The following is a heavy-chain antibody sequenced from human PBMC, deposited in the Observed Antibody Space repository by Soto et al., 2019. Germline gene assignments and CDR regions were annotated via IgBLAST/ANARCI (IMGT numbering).Heavy chain of an antibody. V-gene: IGHV3-33*01. CDR2: IWYDGSNK. D-gene: IGHD2-2*01. J-gene: IGHJ1*01. CDR3: ARDREDIVVVPAASQPHFQH. Sequence: GGSLRLSCAASGFTFSSYGMHWVRQAPGKGLEWVAVIWYDGSNKYYADSVKGRFTISRDNSKNTLYLQMNSLRAEDTAVYYCARDREDIVVVPAASQPHFQHWGQGTLVTVSS. CDR1: GFTFSSYG.